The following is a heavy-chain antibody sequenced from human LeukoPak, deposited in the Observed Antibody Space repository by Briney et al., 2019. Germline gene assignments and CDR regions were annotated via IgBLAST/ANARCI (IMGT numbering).Heavy chain of an antibody. D-gene: IGHD2-15*01. CDR1: GGSISSSSYY. CDR3: ATCSGGSCYWFDP. V-gene: IGHV4-39*01. CDR2: IYYSGST. Sequence: SETLSLTCTVSGGSISSSSYYWGWIRQPPGKGLEWIGSIYYSGSTYYNPSLKSRVTISVDTSKNQFSLNLSSVTAADTSVYYCATCSGGSCYWFDPWGQGTLVTVSS. J-gene: IGHJ5*02.